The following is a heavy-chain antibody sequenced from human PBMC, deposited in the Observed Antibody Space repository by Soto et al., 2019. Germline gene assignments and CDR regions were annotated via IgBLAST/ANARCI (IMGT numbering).Heavy chain of an antibody. V-gene: IGHV1-8*01. CDR3: ARGVVGVRGGDFDY. CDR2: MNPNSGNT. Sequence: QVQLVQSGAEVKKPGASVKVSCKASGYTFTSYDINWVRHATGQGLEWVGWMNPNSGNTGYAQKFQGRVTMTRNTSIRTADMELSSLRSEDTAVYYWARGVVGVRGGDFDYWGQGTLVTVSS. CDR1: GYTFTSYD. J-gene: IGHJ4*02. D-gene: IGHD2-21*01.